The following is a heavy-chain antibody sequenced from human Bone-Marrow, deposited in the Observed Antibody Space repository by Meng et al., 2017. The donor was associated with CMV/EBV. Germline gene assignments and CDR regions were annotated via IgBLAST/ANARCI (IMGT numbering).Heavy chain of an antibody. D-gene: IGHD1-26*01. CDR1: GGSFNAYY. J-gene: IGHJ6*02. CDR3: ARESATYLGGRIYYHGMDV. Sequence: SETLSLTCTVYGGSFNAYYYNWFRQAPGKGLEWIGEINHSGSTNYNTSLKSRVTISVDKSKTQFALRLTSVTAADTAVYYCARESATYLGGRIYYHGMDVWGQGTTVTFSS. CDR2: INHSGST. V-gene: IGHV4-34*01.